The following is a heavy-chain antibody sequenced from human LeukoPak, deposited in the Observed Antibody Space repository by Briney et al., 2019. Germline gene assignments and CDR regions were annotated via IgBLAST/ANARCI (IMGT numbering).Heavy chain of an antibody. CDR3: ARGSSSSGGNWFDP. CDR1: GYTFTSYA. D-gene: IGHD6-19*01. J-gene: IGHJ5*02. CDR2: INAGNGNT. Sequence: ASVKVSCKASGYTFTSYAMHWERQAPGQRLEWMGWINAGNGNTKYSRNFQGRVTITRDTSASTAYMELSSLRSEDTAVYYCARGSSSSGGNWFDPWGQGTLVTVSS. V-gene: IGHV1-3*01.